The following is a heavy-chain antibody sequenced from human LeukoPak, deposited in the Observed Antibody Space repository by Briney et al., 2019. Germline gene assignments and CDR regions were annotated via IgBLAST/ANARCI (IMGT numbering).Heavy chain of an antibody. Sequence: ASVKVSCKASGYTFTSYGISWVRQAPGQGLEWMGWISAYNGNTNYAQKLQGRVTMTTDTSTSTAYMELRSLRSDDTAVYYCARDHSLSIAVAGTAVADAFDIWGQGTMVTVSS. D-gene: IGHD6-19*01. CDR2: ISAYNGNT. J-gene: IGHJ3*02. V-gene: IGHV1-18*01. CDR3: ARDHSLSIAVAGTAVADAFDI. CDR1: GYTFTSYG.